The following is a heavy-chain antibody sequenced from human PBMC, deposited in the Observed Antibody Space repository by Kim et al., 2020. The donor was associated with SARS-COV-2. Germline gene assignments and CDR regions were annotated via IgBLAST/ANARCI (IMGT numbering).Heavy chain of an antibody. Sequence: GGSLRLSCAASGFTFSSYGMHWVRQAPGKGLEWVAVISYDGSNKYYADSVKGRFTISGDNSKNTLYLQMNSLRAEDTAVYYCAAGAGIRYFDWLFDYYYGMDVWGQGTTVTVSS. CDR3: AAGAGIRYFDWLFDYYYGMDV. CDR2: ISYDGSNK. CDR1: GFTFSSYG. D-gene: IGHD3-9*01. V-gene: IGHV3-30*03. J-gene: IGHJ6*02.